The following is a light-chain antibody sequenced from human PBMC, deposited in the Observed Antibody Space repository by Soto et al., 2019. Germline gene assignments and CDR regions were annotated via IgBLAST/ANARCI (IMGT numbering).Light chain of an antibody. J-gene: IGKJ3*01. V-gene: IGKV3-11*01. CDR2: DAS. Sequence: EIVLTQSPATLSLSPGERATLACRASQSVGKYLAWYQQKPGQAPRLLIHDASNRATGIPGRFSGSGSGTDFTLTISSLEPEDFAVYYCQQRSNWPLTFGPGTKVDIK. CDR3: QQRSNWPLT. CDR1: QSVGKY.